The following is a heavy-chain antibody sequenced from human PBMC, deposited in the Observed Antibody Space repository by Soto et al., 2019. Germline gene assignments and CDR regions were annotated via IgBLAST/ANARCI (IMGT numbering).Heavy chain of an antibody. CDR1: GFTFSSYV. CDR3: AKEGTYSSRWPYYFDY. Sequence: EVQLLESGGGLVQPGGSLRLSCAASGFTFSSYVMTWVRQAPGKGLEWVSSISGSGDSIYYADSVKGRFTISRDNSKNTLYLKMNNLRAEDTAVYYCAKEGTYSSRWPYYFDYWGQGTLVTVSS. CDR2: ISGSGDSI. V-gene: IGHV3-23*01. J-gene: IGHJ4*02. D-gene: IGHD6-13*01.